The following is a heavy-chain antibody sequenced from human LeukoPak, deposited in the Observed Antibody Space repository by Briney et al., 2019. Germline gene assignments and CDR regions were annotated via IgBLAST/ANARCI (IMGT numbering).Heavy chain of an antibody. J-gene: IGHJ3*02. CDR2: INPSGGST. CDR1: GYTLTELS. V-gene: IGHV1-46*01. CDR3: ARWGALYSSGWTEGDAFDI. D-gene: IGHD6-19*01. Sequence: GASVKVSCKVSGYTLTELSMHWVRQAPGQGLEWMGIINPSGGSTGYAQKFQGRVTMTRDTSTSTVFMELSSLRSEDTAVYYCARWGALYSSGWTEGDAFDIWGQGTMVTVSS.